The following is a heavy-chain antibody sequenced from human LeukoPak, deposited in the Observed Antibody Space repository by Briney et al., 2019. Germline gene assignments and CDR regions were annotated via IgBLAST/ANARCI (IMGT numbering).Heavy chain of an antibody. CDR3: AKVAAPYYYYYGMDV. J-gene: IGHJ6*02. Sequence: GGSLRLSCAASGFIFSSYSMNWVRQAPGKGLEWVSSISSSSSYIYYADSVKGRFTISRDNAKNSLYLQMNSLRAEDTALYYCAKVAAPYYYYYGMDVWGQGTTVTVSS. V-gene: IGHV3-21*04. CDR2: ISSSSSYI. CDR1: GFIFSSYS. D-gene: IGHD6-13*01.